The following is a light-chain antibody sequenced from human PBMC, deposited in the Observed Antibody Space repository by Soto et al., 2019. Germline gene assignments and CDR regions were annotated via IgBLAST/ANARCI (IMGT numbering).Light chain of an antibody. CDR1: SSDVGGYNY. Sequence: QSALTQPASVSGSPGQSITISCTGTSSDVGGYNYVSWYQQHPGKAPKLMIYEVSNRPSGVSNRFSGSKSGNTASLTISGLQAEDEADYYCAAWDDSLNEVFGGGTQLTVL. CDR3: AAWDDSLNEV. J-gene: IGLJ2*01. V-gene: IGLV2-14*01. CDR2: EVS.